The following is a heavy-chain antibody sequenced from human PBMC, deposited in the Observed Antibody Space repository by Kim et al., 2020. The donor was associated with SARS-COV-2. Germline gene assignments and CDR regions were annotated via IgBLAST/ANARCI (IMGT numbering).Heavy chain of an antibody. Sequence: SVKVSCKASGGTFSSYSISWVRQAPGQGLEWMGRIIPILGIANYAQKFQGRVTITADKSTSTAYMELSSLRSEDTAVYYCASSGALSMVRGVIINTPVDYWGQGTLVTVSS. J-gene: IGHJ4*02. D-gene: IGHD3-10*01. CDR2: IIPILGIA. V-gene: IGHV1-69*02. CDR1: GGTFSSYS. CDR3: ASSGALSMVRGVIINTPVDY.